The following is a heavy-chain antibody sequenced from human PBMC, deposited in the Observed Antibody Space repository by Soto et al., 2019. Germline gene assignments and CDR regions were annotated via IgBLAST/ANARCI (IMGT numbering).Heavy chain of an antibody. CDR2: ISGSGGST. J-gene: IGHJ3*02. CDR3: AKRAHYYDSSGYYHDAIDI. V-gene: IGHV3-23*01. D-gene: IGHD3-22*01. CDR1: GFTFSSYA. Sequence: PGGSLRLSCAASGFTFSSYAMSWVRQAPGKGLEWVSAISGSGGSTYYADSVKGRFTISRDNSKNTLYLQMNSLRAEDTAVYYCAKRAHYYDSSGYYHDAIDIWGQGTIVTVSS.